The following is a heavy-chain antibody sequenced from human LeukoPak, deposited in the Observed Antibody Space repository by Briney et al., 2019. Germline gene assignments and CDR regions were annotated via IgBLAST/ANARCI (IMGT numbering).Heavy chain of an antibody. J-gene: IGHJ3*02. CDR2: INPNSGGT. CDR1: GYTFTGYY. Sequence: ASVKVSCKASGYTFTGYYMHWVRQAPGQGLEWMGWINPNSGGTNYAQKFQGRVTMTRDTSISTACMELSRLRSDDTAVYYCARLSSGWAPRAFDIWGQGTMVTVSS. V-gene: IGHV1-2*02. CDR3: ARLSSGWAPRAFDI. D-gene: IGHD6-19*01.